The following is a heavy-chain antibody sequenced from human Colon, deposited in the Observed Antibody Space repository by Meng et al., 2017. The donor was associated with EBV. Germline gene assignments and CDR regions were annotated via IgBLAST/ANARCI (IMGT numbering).Heavy chain of an antibody. J-gene: IGHJ4*02. V-gene: IGHV4-30-2*01. CDR2: IYHSGST. D-gene: IGHD7-27*01. CDR1: GDSVTNGGYS. Sequence: LPLQESGPGVVKPSQTLSLPCVVSGDSVTNGGYSWSWIRQPPGKGLEWIGYIYHSGSTKYNPSLKSRVTISVDTSKNQFSLKLSSVTAADTAVYYCARDTSTWGNKGLDHWGQGILVTVSS. CDR3: ARDTSTWGNKGLDH.